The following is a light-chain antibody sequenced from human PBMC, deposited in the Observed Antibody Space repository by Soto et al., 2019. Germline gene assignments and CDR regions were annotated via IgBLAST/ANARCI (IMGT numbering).Light chain of an antibody. CDR2: NNN. Sequence: QSVLTQPPSASGTPGQRVTISCSGSNSNIGSNAVNWYQHLPGTAPKLLIHNNNQRPSGVPDRFSGSKSGTSASLAISGLQSQDEADYYCATWDDSLNGVVFGGGTKLTVL. CDR1: NSNIGSNA. V-gene: IGLV1-44*01. J-gene: IGLJ2*01. CDR3: ATWDDSLNGVV.